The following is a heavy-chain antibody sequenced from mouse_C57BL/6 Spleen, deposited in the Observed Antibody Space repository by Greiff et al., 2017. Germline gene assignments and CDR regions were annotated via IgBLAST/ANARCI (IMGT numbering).Heavy chain of an antibody. CDR3: TTGARDY. CDR1: GFTFTDDY. D-gene: IGHD3-1*01. CDR2: IDPENGDT. J-gene: IGHJ2*01. Sequence: EVQVEQPGAELVRPGASVKLSCTASGFTFTDDYMHWVKQRPEQGLEWIGWIDPENGDTEYDSKFKGKATITADTSSSTAYLQLSSLTSEDTAGYYCTTGARDYWGQGTTLTVSS. V-gene: IGHV14-4*01.